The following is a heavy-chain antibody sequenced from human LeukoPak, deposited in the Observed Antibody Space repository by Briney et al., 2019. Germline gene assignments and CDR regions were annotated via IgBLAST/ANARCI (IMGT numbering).Heavy chain of an antibody. V-gene: IGHV5-51*01. Sequence: GESLNFSCKGSGYSFTSYWSGWVRQMPGKGLEWMGIIYPGDSDTRYSPSFQSQVTISADKSISTAYLQWSSLKASDTAMYYCARRVSGRGDFDYWGQGTLVTVSS. J-gene: IGHJ4*02. CDR3: ARRVSGRGDFDY. D-gene: IGHD6-19*01. CDR2: IYPGDSDT. CDR1: GYSFTSYW.